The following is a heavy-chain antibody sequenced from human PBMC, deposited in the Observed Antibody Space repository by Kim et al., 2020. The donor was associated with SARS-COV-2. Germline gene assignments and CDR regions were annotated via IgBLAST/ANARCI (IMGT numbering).Heavy chain of an antibody. V-gene: IGHV1-18*04. CDR1: GYTFTSYG. D-gene: IGHD3-10*01. Sequence: ASVKVSCKASGYTFTSYGISWVRQAPGQGLEWMGWISVYNGNTNYAQKLQGRVTMTTDTSTSTAYMELRSLRSDDTAVYYCARDRARGVIIYNWFDPWGQGTLVTVSS. CDR3: ARDRARGVIIYNWFDP. CDR2: ISVYNGNT. J-gene: IGHJ5*02.